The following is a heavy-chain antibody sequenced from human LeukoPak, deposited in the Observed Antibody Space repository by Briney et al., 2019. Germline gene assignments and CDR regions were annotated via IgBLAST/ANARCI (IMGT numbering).Heavy chain of an antibody. CDR3: ARILVVFDY. V-gene: IGHV3-21*01. Sequence: GSLRLSCAASGFTFSSYGMHWVRQAPGKGLEWVSSISSSSTYIHYADSVKGRFTISRDNAKNSLYLQMNSLRAEDTAVYYCARILVVFDYWGQGTLVTVSS. D-gene: IGHD2-15*01. J-gene: IGHJ4*02. CDR1: GFTFSSYG. CDR2: ISSSSTYI.